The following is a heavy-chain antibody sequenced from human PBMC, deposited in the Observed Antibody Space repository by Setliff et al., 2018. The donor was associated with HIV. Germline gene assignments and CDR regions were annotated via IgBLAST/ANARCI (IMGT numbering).Heavy chain of an antibody. CDR3: ARDLGRITLSGVNEGWFDP. Sequence: SETLSLTCTVSGGSISSHYWSWIRQPPGKGLEWIGCIYYSGNTHFNPSLKSRVTISLDTSKNQVFLKLTSVTAADTAVYYCARDLGRITLSGVNEGWFDPWGQGTLVTVSS. D-gene: IGHD3-3*01. CDR2: IYYSGNT. CDR1: GGSISSHY. V-gene: IGHV4-59*11. J-gene: IGHJ5*02.